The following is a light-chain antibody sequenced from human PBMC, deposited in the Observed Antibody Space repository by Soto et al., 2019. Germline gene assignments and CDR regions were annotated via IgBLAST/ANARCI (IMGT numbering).Light chain of an antibody. Sequence: QSVLTQSPSASASLGASVKLTCTLSSGHSSYAIAWHQQQPEKSPRYLMKLSSDGSHSKGDGIPDRFSGSSSGAERYLTISSLQSEDEADYYCQTWDTGARVVFGGGTKVTVL. CDR1: SGHSSYA. J-gene: IGLJ2*01. CDR2: LSSDGSH. V-gene: IGLV4-69*01. CDR3: QTWDTGARVV.